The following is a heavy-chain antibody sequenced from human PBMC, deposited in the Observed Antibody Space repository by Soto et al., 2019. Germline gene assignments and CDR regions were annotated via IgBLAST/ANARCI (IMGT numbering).Heavy chain of an antibody. V-gene: IGHV1-69*13. CDR3: ARSPYDSSGYYLTMRAFDI. J-gene: IGHJ3*02. CDR1: GGTFSSYA. D-gene: IGHD3-22*01. Sequence: ASVKVSCKASGGTFSSYAISWVRQAPGQGLGWMGGIIPIFGTANYAQKFQGRVTITADESTSTAYMELSSLRSEDTAVYYCARSPYDSSGYYLTMRAFDIWGQGTMVTVSS. CDR2: IIPIFGTA.